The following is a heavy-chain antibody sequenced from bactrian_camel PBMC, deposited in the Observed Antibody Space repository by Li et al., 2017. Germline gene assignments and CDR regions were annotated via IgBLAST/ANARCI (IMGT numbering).Heavy chain of an antibody. D-gene: IGHD1*01. V-gene: IGHV3S1*01. CDR3: ARSVGGNWRGYRY. CDR2: INAAGDEQ. Sequence: HVQLVESGGGLVQPGGSLTLSCAASGFTFGRDEMGWVRQAQGPGLEFVSWINAAGDEQYYAPSVKGRFTVSRDNAKNELYLQMNNLKVEDSATYFCARSVGGNWRGYRYRGPGTQVTVS. J-gene: IGHJ4*01. CDR1: GFTFGRDE.